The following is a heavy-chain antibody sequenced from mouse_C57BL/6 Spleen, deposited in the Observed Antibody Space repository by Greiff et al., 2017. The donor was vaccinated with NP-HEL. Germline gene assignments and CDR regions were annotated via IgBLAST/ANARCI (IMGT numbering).Heavy chain of an antibody. D-gene: IGHD1-1*01. CDR1: GFTFSSYA. Sequence: EVQLVESGGGLVKPGGSLKLSCAASGFTFSSYAMSWVRQTPEKRLEWVATISDGGSYTYYPDNVKGRFTISRDNAKNNLYLQMSHLKSEDTAMYYCARGGRDYYGSTYWYFDVWGTGTTVTVSS. V-gene: IGHV5-4*01. CDR3: ARGGRDYYGSTYWYFDV. CDR2: ISDGGSYT. J-gene: IGHJ1*03.